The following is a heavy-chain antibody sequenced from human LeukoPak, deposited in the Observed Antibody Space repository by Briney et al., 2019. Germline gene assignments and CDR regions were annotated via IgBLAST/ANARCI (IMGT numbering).Heavy chain of an antibody. D-gene: IGHD5-12*01. CDR2: ISSSSSII. J-gene: IGHJ4*02. V-gene: IGHV3-48*01. CDR1: GFTFSSYS. Sequence: TGGSLRLSCAASGFTFSSYSMNWVRQAPGKGLEWVSYISSSSSIIYYADSVKGRFTISRDSAKNSLYLQMNCLRAEDTAVYYCARDVQVATIYPLDYWGQGTLVTVSS. CDR3: ARDVQVATIYPLDY.